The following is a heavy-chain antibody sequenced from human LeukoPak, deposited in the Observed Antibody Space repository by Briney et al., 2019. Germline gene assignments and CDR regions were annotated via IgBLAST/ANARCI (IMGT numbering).Heavy chain of an antibody. D-gene: IGHD6-13*01. V-gene: IGHV3-21*01. CDR2: ISSSSSYI. J-gene: IGHJ4*02. CDR1: GFTFSSYS. Sequence: GPLRLSCAASGFTFSSYSMYWVRQAPGKGLEGVSSISSSSSYIYYADSVKGRFTISRDNAKNSLYLQMNSLRAEDTAVYYCAREVYSNTFDYWGQGTLVTVSS. CDR3: AREVYSNTFDY.